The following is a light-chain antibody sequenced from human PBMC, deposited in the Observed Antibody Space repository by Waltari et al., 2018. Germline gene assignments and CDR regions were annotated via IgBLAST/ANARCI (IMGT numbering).Light chain of an antibody. V-gene: IGKV1-39*01. CDR1: QRIDNY. Sequence: DIQMTQSPSSLSASVGYRVTITCRASQRIDNYVNWYQQRPGKATKLLIFAASRLQSGVPASFSGRGSGTEFTLSISTLQPEDFATYFCRQSDSVPRTFGQGTRVEI. J-gene: IGKJ1*01. CDR3: RQSDSVPRT. CDR2: AAS.